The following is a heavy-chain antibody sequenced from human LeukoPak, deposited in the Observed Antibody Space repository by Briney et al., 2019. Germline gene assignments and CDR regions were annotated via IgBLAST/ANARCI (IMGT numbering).Heavy chain of an antibody. CDR1: GFTFSSYS. V-gene: IGHV3-48*01. CDR3: AREGDTAITGFDY. D-gene: IGHD5-18*01. J-gene: IGHJ4*02. Sequence: GGSLRLSCAASGFTFSSYSMNWVRQAPGKGLEWVSYISSSSSTIYYADSVKGRFTISRDNAKNSLYLQMNSLRAEDTAVYYCAREGDTAITGFDYWGQGTLVTVSS. CDR2: ISSSSSTI.